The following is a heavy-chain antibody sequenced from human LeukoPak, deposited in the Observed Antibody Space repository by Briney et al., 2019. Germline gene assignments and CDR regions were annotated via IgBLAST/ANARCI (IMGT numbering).Heavy chain of an antibody. CDR3: ASRPNIVVVPAAMIGDYYGMDV. CDR2: IIPIFGTA. D-gene: IGHD2-2*01. Sequence: SVKVSCKASGGTFSSYAISWVRQAPGQGLEWMGGIIPIFGTANYAQKFQGRVTITADESTSTAYMELSSLRSEDTAVYYCASRPNIVVVPAAMIGDYYGMDVWGKGTTVTVSS. V-gene: IGHV1-69*13. J-gene: IGHJ6*04. CDR1: GGTFSSYA.